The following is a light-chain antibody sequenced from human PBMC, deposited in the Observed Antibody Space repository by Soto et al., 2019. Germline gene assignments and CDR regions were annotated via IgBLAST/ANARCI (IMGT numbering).Light chain of an antibody. CDR3: SSYTISSTLV. CDR2: EVN. V-gene: IGLV2-14*01. CDR1: SSDVGGYNY. J-gene: IGLJ2*01. Sequence: QSALTQPASVSGSPGQSITISCTGTSSDVGGYNYVSWYQHYPGNAPKLMIYEVNNRPSGVSNRFSGSKSGNTASLTISGLQADDEADYYCSSYTISSTLVFGGGTKVTVL.